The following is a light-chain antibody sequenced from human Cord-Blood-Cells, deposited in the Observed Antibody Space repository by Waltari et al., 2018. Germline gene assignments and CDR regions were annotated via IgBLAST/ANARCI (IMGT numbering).Light chain of an antibody. CDR2: EGS. Sequence: QSALTQPASVSGSPGQSITISCTGTSSDVGGYNRVSWSQQHPGKAPKLMIYEGSKRPSGVSNRFSGSKSGNTASLTISGLQAEDEADYYCCSYAGSSTFYVVFGGGTKLTVL. CDR1: SSDVGGYNR. CDR3: CSYAGSSTFYVV. V-gene: IGLV2-23*03. J-gene: IGLJ2*01.